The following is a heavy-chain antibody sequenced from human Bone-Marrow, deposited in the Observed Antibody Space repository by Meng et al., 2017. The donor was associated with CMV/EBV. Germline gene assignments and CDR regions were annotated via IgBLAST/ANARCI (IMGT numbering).Heavy chain of an antibody. CDR3: ARAQYYDILTGYYRFDY. Sequence: SQTLSLTCAISGDSVSSNSAAWNWIRQSPSRGLEWLGRTYYRSKWYNDYAVSVKSRITINPDTSKNQFSLQLNSVTPEDTAVYYCARAQYYDILTGYYRFDYWGQGTRVTVYS. CDR1: GDSVSSNSAA. J-gene: IGHJ4*02. D-gene: IGHD3-9*01. CDR2: TYYRSKWYN. V-gene: IGHV6-1*01.